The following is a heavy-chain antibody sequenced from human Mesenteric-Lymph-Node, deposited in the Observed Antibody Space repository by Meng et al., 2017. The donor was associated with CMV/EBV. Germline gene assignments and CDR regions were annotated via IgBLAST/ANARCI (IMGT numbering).Heavy chain of an antibody. D-gene: IGHD3-10*01. CDR3: ARRGASDAFDI. J-gene: IGHJ3*02. CDR1: GFTFRNFW. CDR2: IKDDGSDQ. Sequence: GESLKISCIGSGFTFRNFWMSWVRQAPGKGLEWVASIKDDGSDQYSVDSLKGRFTISRDNPEKSLYLQMNSLRAEDTAVYYCARRGASDAFDIWGQGTMVTVSS. V-gene: IGHV3-7*01.